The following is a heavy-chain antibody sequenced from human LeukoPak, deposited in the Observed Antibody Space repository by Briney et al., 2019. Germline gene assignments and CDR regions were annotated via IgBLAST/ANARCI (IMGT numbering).Heavy chain of an antibody. CDR1: GFTFSSYS. CDR2: ISSSSSTI. V-gene: IGHV3-48*01. CDR3: ARDGLDALDI. J-gene: IGHJ3*02. Sequence: GGSLRLSCAASGFTFSSYSMDWVRQAPGKGLEWVSYISSSSSTIYYADSVKGRFTISRDNAKNSLYLQMNSLRAEDTAVYYCARDGLDALDIWGQGTMVTVSS.